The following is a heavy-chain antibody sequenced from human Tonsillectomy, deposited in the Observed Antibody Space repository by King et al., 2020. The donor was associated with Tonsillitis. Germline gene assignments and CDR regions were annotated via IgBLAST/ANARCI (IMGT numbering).Heavy chain of an antibody. CDR2: IYHSGST. D-gene: IGHD3-16*01. CDR1: GGSISSGGYS. J-gene: IGHJ6*02. CDR3: ASDLGPNGMDV. V-gene: IGHV4-30-2*01. Sequence: QLQESGSGLVKPSQTLSLTCAVSGGSISSGGYSWSWIRQPPGKGLEWIGYIYHSGSTYYNPSLKSRVTISVDRSKNQFSLKLSSVTAADTAVYYCASDLGPNGMDVWGQGTMVTVSS.